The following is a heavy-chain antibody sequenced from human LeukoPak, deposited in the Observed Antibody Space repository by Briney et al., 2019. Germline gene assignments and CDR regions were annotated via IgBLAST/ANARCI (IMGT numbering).Heavy chain of an antibody. CDR1: GFTFSSYG. CDR3: AKSTFDDFWSGALDY. D-gene: IGHD3-3*01. CDR2: ISYDGSNK. J-gene: IGHJ4*03. Sequence: PGGSLRLSCAASGFTFSSYGMHWVRQAPGKGLEWVAVISYDGSNKYYADSVKGRFTISRDNSKNTLYLQMNSLRAEDTAVYYCAKSTFDDFWSGALDYWGQGTTVTVSS. V-gene: IGHV3-30*18.